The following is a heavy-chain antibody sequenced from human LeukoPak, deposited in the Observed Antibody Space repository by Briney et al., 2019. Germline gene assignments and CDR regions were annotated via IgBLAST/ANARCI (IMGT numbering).Heavy chain of an antibody. J-gene: IGHJ4*02. D-gene: IGHD3-3*01. CDR3: ARTSGDTIFGDIDY. Sequence: SETLSLTCTVSGGSISSYYWSWIRQPPGKGLEWIGYIYYSGSTNYNPSLKSRVTISVDTSKNQFSLKLSSVTAADTAVYYCARTSGDTIFGDIDYWGQGTLDTVSS. CDR1: GGSISSYY. V-gene: IGHV4-59*01. CDR2: IYYSGST.